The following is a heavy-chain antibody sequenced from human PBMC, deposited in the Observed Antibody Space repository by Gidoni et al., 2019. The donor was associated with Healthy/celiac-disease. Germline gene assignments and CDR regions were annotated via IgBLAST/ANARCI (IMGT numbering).Heavy chain of an antibody. CDR1: GFTFSSYS. CDR3: AREQYSSSYEGYYYYMDV. D-gene: IGHD6-6*01. J-gene: IGHJ6*03. V-gene: IGHV3-21*01. Sequence: EVQLVESGGGLVKPGGSLRLSCAASGFTFSSYSMNWVRQAPGKGLEWVSSISSSSSYIYYADSVKGRFTISRDNAKNSLYLQMNSLRAEDTAVYYCAREQYSSSYEGYYYYMDVWGKGTTVTVSS. CDR2: ISSSSSYI.